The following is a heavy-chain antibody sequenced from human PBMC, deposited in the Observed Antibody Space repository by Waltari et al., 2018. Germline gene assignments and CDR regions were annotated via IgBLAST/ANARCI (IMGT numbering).Heavy chain of an antibody. CDR1: GYSISSGYY. CDR2: IYHSGST. D-gene: IGHD3-22*01. CDR3: ARSITMIVVPQGWFDP. J-gene: IGHJ5*02. V-gene: IGHV4-38-2*01. Sequence: QVQLQESGPGLVKPSETLSLTCAVSGYSISSGYYWGWIRQPPGKGLEWIGSIYHSGSTYDNPSLKRRVNISVDTSKNQFSLKLSSVTAADTAVYYCARSITMIVVPQGWFDPWGQGTLVTVSS.